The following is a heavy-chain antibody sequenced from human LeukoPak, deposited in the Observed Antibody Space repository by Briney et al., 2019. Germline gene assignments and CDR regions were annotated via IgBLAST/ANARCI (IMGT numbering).Heavy chain of an antibody. J-gene: IGHJ4*02. D-gene: IGHD5-18*01. CDR3: ARENVDTAMGTFDY. CDR1: GGSISSYY. V-gene: IGHV4-59*01. CDR2: IYYSGST. Sequence: PSETLSLTCTVSGGSISSYYWSWIRQPPGKGLEWIGYIYYSGSTNYNPSLKSRVTISVDTSKNQFSLKLSSVTAADTAVYYCARENVDTAMGTFDYWGQGTLVTVPS.